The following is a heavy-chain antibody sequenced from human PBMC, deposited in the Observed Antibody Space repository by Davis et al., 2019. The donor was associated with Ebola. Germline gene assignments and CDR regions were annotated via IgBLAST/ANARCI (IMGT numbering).Heavy chain of an antibody. D-gene: IGHD3-16*02. J-gene: IGHJ4*02. CDR2: INPNSGGT. CDR1: GYTFTGYY. CDR3: ARDKLAGGRGLSFPVGY. Sequence: ASVKVSCKASGYTFTGYYMHWVRQAPGQGLEWMGWINPNSGGTNYAQKFQGRVTMTRDTSISTAYMELSRLRSDDTAVYYCARDKLAGGRGLSFPVGYWGQGTLVTVSS. V-gene: IGHV1-2*02.